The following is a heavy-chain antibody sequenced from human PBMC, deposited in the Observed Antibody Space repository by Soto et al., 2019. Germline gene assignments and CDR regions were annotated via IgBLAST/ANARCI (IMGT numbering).Heavy chain of an antibody. CDR2: ITHSGST. CDR3: ARDPDY. CDR1: GGSFSDYY. J-gene: IGHJ4*02. V-gene: IGHV4-34*01. Sequence: PSETLSLTCAVYGGSFSDYYWSWIRQTPGKGLEWIGEITHSGSTNYNPSLESRVTISVDTSKNQFSLKLNSMTAADTAVYYCARDPDYWSQGTLVTVSS.